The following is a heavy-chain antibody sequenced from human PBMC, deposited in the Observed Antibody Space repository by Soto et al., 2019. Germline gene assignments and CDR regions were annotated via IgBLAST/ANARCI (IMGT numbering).Heavy chain of an antibody. V-gene: IGHV2-5*02. Sequence: QITLKESGPTLVRPAQTLTLTCAFSGFSLTTYDMGVAWIRQPPGKALEWLAPIYWDDDKRYSPSLTDRLAVSKDTPRKQVVLTITNFDPGDTAAYFCAHAGDYNLLTFDHWCPGILGNVSS. CDR2: IYWDDDK. CDR1: GFSLTTYDMG. D-gene: IGHD4-17*01. J-gene: IGHJ4*02. CDR3: AHAGDYNLLTFDH.